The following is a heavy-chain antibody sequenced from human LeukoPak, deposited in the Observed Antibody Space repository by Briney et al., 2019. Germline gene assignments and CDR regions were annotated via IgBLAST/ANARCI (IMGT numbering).Heavy chain of an antibody. J-gene: IGHJ3*02. CDR3: AAPTEFITIFGVRYEGDAFDI. CDR2: MNPNSGNT. CDR1: GYTFTSYD. Sequence: ASVKVSCKASGYTFTSYDINWVRQATGQGLEWMGWMNPNSGNTGYAQKFQGRVTITRNTSISTAYMELSSLRSEDTAVYYCAAPTEFITIFGVRYEGDAFDIWGQGTMVTVSS. V-gene: IGHV1-8*01. D-gene: IGHD3-3*01.